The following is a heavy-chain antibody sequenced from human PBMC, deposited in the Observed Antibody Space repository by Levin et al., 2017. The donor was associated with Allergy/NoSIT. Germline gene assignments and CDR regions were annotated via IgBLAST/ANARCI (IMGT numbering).Heavy chain of an antibody. CDR1: GFSFSDYA. D-gene: IGHD2-15*01. CDR2: ISGGGGST. J-gene: IGHJ3*02. CDR3: AKAIIGYCSGGSCEDAFDI. V-gene: IGHV3-23*01. Sequence: TGGSLRLSCAASGFSFSDYAMNWVRQAPGKGPEWVSGISGGGGSTYYADSAKGRFTISRDNSKNTLYLQMNSLRAEDTAVYYCAKAIIGYCSGGSCEDAFDIWGQGTMVTVSS.